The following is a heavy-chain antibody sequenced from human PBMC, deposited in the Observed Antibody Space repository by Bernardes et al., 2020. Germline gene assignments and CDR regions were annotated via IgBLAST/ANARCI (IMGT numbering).Heavy chain of an antibody. CDR2: ISGTGATT. Sequence: GRSLRRSCVASGFTSSNYAMSWVRQAPGKGLEWVSGISGTGATTQSADSVKGRFTISRDNSKNTLYLQMNSLRAEDSALYFCARDGYNTVAFDLWGQGTLVSVSS. CDR3: ARDGYNTVAFDL. V-gene: IGHV3-23*01. J-gene: IGHJ4*02. D-gene: IGHD5-12*01. CDR1: GFTSSNYA.